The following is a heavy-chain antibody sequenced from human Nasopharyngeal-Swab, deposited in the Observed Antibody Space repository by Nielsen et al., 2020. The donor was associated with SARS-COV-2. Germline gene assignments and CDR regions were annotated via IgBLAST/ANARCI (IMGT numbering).Heavy chain of an antibody. CDR1: GFTFSSYA. CDR2: ISRDGNII. CDR3: ARDDGQLGDS. J-gene: IGHJ4*02. D-gene: IGHD6-6*01. Sequence: GGSLRLSCAASGFTFSSYAMSWVRQAPGKGLLWVAHISRDGNIINYVDVVKGRFTISRDNAKNTLYLQMNSLRAEDTAMYYCARDDGQLGDSWGQGTLVTVSS. V-gene: IGHV3-74*01.